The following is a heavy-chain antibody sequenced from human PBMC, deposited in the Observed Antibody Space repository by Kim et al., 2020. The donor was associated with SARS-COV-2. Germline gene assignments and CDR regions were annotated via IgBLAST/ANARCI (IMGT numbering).Heavy chain of an antibody. CDR2: IYPSDSDT. V-gene: IGHV5-51*01. CDR3: ARRPLGPDGMDV. J-gene: IGHJ6*02. Sequence: PGKGLEWMGHIYPSDSDTRYSPSFQGQVILSADMSITTAYLQWNSLKASDTGMYYCARRPLGPDGMDVWGRGTTVTVSS.